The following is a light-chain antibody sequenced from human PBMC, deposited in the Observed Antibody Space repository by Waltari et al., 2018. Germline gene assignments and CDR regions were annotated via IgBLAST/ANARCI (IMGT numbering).Light chain of an antibody. CDR1: QTVYGE. Sequence: ETVMTQSPRTLSVSPGDRVTLSCRASQTVYGELAWYQQKSGQTPRLLIYGASTRGTSIPARFSGSGSGTEFTLTISSLQSEDFGVYYCQQYYNWPLTFGGGTKVEIK. CDR2: GAS. V-gene: IGKV3-15*01. CDR3: QQYYNWPLT. J-gene: IGKJ4*01.